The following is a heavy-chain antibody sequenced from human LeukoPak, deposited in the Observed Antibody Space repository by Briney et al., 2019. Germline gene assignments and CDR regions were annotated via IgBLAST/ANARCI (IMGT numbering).Heavy chain of an antibody. D-gene: IGHD6-19*01. V-gene: IGHV4-61*01. CDR2: IYSSGST. Sequence: SETLSLTCSVSGGSVSSDSYFWNWVRQPPGKGLEWIGYIYSSGSTNYNRSLKSRVTISLDTSKNQFSLKLSSVTAADTAVYYCARHGAVTGIEFDYWGQGTLVTVSS. CDR3: ARHGAVTGIEFDY. J-gene: IGHJ4*02. CDR1: GGSVSSDSYF.